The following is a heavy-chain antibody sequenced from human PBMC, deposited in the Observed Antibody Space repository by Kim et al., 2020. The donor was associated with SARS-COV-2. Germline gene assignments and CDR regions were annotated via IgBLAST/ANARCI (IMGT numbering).Heavy chain of an antibody. Sequence: GGSLRLSCAASGFTFSSYAMHWVRQAPGKGLEWVAVISYDGSNKYYADSVKGRFTISRDNSKNTLYLQMNSLRAEDTAVYYCARVGGTYCSGGSCYSGSFDIWGQGTMVTVSS. J-gene: IGHJ3*02. V-gene: IGHV3-30*04. CDR3: ARVGGTYCSGGSCYSGSFDI. CDR2: ISYDGSNK. D-gene: IGHD2-15*01. CDR1: GFTFSSYA.